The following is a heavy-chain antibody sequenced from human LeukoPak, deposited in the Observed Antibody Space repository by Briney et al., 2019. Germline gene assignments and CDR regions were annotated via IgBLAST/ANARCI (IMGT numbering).Heavy chain of an antibody. D-gene: IGHD4-17*01. CDR3: AKYGEEDY. CDR1: GFTFSSYS. Sequence: PGRSLRPSCAASGFTFSSYSMNWVRQAPGKGLEWVSSISSSSSYIYYADSVKGRFTISRDNSKNTLYLQMNSLRAEDTAVYYCAKYGEEDYWGQGTLVTVSS. J-gene: IGHJ4*02. V-gene: IGHV3-21*01. CDR2: ISSSSSYI.